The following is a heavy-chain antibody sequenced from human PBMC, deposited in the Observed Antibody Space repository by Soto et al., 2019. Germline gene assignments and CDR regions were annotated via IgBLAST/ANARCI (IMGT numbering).Heavy chain of an antibody. Sequence: HPGGSLRLSCAASGFTFRSYSMNWVRQAPGKGLEWVSGISLNGGRVGYADSVKGRFTISRDNTKNSVYLQMSNVRLEDTALYYCAKGGISVTGNPFNYWGQGTLVTVSS. CDR3: AKGGISVTGNPFNY. CDR2: ISLNGGRV. J-gene: IGHJ4*02. V-gene: IGHV3-9*01. D-gene: IGHD6-19*01. CDR1: GFTFRSYS.